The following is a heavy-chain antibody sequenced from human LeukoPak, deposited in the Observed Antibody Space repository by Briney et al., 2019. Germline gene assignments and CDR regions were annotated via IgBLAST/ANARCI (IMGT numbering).Heavy chain of an antibody. J-gene: IGHJ4*02. CDR3: AKSDYHINTCFTPFIDY. Sequence: SGGSLRLSCAASGFTFSNFAMTWVRQAPGKGLEWVSSITGSHGPTYNTDSVKGRFTISRDNSKSTLYLHLNSLRAEDTAVYFCAKSDYHINTCFTPFIDYWGQGTLVTVSS. CDR2: ITGSHGPT. V-gene: IGHV3-23*01. D-gene: IGHD4-11*01. CDR1: GFTFSNFA.